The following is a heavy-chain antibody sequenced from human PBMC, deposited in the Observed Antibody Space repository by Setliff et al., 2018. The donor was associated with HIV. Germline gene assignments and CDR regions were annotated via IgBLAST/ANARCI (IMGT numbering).Heavy chain of an antibody. CDR1: GGTFSNFA. V-gene: IGHV1-18*01. CDR2: IVPFFGNT. D-gene: IGHD3-22*01. Sequence: GASVKVSCKASGGTFSNFAISWVRQAPGQGLEWMGGIVPFFGNTNYAEVLQGRVTMTTDTSTRTAYMELTSLRSDDTAVYYCARGVVFYYDSSGRYVVKYFDYWGQGTLVTVSS. J-gene: IGHJ4*02. CDR3: ARGVVFYYDSSGRYVVKYFDY.